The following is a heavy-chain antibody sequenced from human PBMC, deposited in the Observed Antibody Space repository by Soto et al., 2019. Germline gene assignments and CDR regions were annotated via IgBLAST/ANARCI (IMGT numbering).Heavy chain of an antibody. CDR1: GGSFSGYY. V-gene: IGHV4-34*01. D-gene: IGHD6-13*01. CDR2: INHSGST. CDR3: ARGIAAGGSPFDY. J-gene: IGHJ4*02. Sequence: QVQLQQWGAGLLKPSETLSLTCAVYGGSFSGYYWSWIRQPPGKGLEWIGEINHSGSTNYNPSLKSRDPISVDPSENHVSLRLGSVHAADTAVYYCARGIAAGGSPFDYWGQGTLVTVSS.